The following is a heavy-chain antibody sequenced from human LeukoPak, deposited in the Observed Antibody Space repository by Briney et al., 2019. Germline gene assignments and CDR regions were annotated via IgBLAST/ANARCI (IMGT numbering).Heavy chain of an antibody. J-gene: IGHJ4*02. V-gene: IGHV3-74*01. Sequence: GGSLRLSCAASGFTFSSYWMHWVRQAPGKGLVWVSRINSDGSSTSYADSVKGRFTISRDNAKNTLYLQTNSLRAEDTAVYYCARGGGYSYGQIDYWGQGTLVTVSS. D-gene: IGHD5-18*01. CDR3: ARGGGYSYGQIDY. CDR1: GFTFSSYW. CDR2: INSDGSST.